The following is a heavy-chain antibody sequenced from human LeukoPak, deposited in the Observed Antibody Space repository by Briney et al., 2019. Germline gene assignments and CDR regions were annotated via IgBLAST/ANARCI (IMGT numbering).Heavy chain of an antibody. V-gene: IGHV3-23*01. Sequence: GGSLRLSCAASGFTFSSYAMSWVRQAPGKGLEWVSAISGSGGSTYYADSVKGRFTISRDNSKNTLYLQMNSLRAEDTAVYYCAKDPPRGSSPSGGTYFDYWGQGTLVTVSS. D-gene: IGHD4-23*01. J-gene: IGHJ4*02. CDR2: ISGSGGST. CDR1: GFTFSSYA. CDR3: AKDPPRGSSPSGGTYFDY.